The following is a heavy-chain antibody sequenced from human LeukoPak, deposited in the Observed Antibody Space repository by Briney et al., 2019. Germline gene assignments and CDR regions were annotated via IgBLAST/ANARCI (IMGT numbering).Heavy chain of an antibody. V-gene: IGHV3-74*03. CDR3: ARDPSEVYYYDSSGYPDY. CDR1: GFTFSTYW. CDR2: LSGDGSST. Sequence: GGSLRLSCVASGFTFSTYWMHWVRQAPGKGLLWVSRLSGDGSSTKYADSLKGRFTISRDNAKNTLYLQMNSLRAEDTAVYYCARDPSEVYYYDSSGYPDYWGQGTLVTVSS. D-gene: IGHD3-22*01. J-gene: IGHJ4*02.